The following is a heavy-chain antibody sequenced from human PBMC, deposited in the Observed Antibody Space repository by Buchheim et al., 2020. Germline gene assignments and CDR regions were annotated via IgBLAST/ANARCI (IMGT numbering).Heavy chain of an antibody. CDR1: GGSISSSNW. CDR3: ARVFVVVPAAMVGYYYYYGMDV. D-gene: IGHD2-2*01. J-gene: IGHJ6*02. Sequence: QVQLQESGPGLVKPSETLSLTCAVSGGSISSSNWWSWVRQPPGKGLEWIGEIYHSGSTNYNPSLKSRVTISVDKSKNQSSLKLSSVTAADTAVYYCARVFVVVPAAMVGYYYYYGMDVWGQGTT. V-gene: IGHV4-4*02. CDR2: IYHSGST.